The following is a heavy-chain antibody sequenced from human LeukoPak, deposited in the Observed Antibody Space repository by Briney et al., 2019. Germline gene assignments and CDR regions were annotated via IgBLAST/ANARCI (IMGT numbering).Heavy chain of an antibody. V-gene: IGHV3-64*01. Sequence: GGSLRLSCAASGFTFSSYAMHWVRQAPGKGLEYVSAISSNGGSTYYANSVKGRFTISRDNSKNTLYLQMGSLRAEDMAVYYCARDRQRSWYSRSWGHYWGQGTLVTVSS. D-gene: IGHD1-26*01. CDR3: ARDRQRSWYSRSWGHY. CDR1: GFTFSSYA. CDR2: ISSNGGST. J-gene: IGHJ4*02.